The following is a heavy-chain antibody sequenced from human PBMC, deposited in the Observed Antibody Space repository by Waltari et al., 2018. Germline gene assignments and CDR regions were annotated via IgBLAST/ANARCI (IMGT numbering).Heavy chain of an antibody. V-gene: IGHV5-51*01. CDR2: FYPGDSDT. D-gene: IGHD1-26*01. Sequence: EVQLVQSGAEVKKPGESPKISCQGSGYSVTTNWIDWVRQVPGKGLEWMGIFYPGDSDTRYRPSFQGQVTISADKSISTAYLQWSSLKASDTAMYYCARHRGSPGYYYGMDVWGQGTMVTVSS. CDR3: ARHRGSPGYYYGMDV. J-gene: IGHJ6*02. CDR1: GYSVTTNW.